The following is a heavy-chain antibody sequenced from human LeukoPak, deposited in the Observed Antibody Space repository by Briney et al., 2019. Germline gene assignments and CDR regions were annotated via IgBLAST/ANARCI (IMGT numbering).Heavy chain of an antibody. CDR2: ISYDGSNK. CDR3: ARDGSGSYMDY. Sequence: GRSLRLSCAASGFTFSSYAMHWVRQVPGKGLEWVAVISYDGSNKYYADSVKGRFTISRDNSKNTLYLQMNSLRAEDTAVYYCARDGSGSYMDYWGQGTLVTVSS. V-gene: IGHV3-30-3*01. CDR1: GFTFSSYA. J-gene: IGHJ4*02. D-gene: IGHD1-26*01.